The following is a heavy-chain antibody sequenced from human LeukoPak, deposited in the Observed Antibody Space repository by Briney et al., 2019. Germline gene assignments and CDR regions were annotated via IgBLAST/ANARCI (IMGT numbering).Heavy chain of an antibody. J-gene: IGHJ4*02. CDR3: KSGGAAPGSFDN. CDR1: GFTFSDYW. V-gene: IGHV3-7*01. D-gene: IGHD6-13*01. CDR2: IKYDGNEE. Sequence: GGSLRLSCAASGFTFSDYWMSWMRQAPGKGLEWVANIKYDGNEEYYVDSVKGRFTISRDNAKNSLYLRLNSLRLEDTAVYYCKSGGAAPGSFDNWGQGTLVTVSP.